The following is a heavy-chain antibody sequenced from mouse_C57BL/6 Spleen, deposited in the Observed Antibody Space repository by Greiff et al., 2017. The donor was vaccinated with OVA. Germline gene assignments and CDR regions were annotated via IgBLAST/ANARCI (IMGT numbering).Heavy chain of an antibody. D-gene: IGHD1-1*01. CDR1: GYTFTSYW. J-gene: IGHJ4*01. V-gene: IGHV1-5*01. CDR2: MYTGNSDT. Sequence: EVQLQQSGTVLARPGASVKMSCKTSGYTFTSYWMHWVKQRPGQGLEWIGAMYTGNSDTSYNQKLKGKAKLAAVTSASTAYMELSSLSNEDSAVYDCTSERTTVVAREMDYWGQGTSGTVSS. CDR3: TSERTTVVAREMDY.